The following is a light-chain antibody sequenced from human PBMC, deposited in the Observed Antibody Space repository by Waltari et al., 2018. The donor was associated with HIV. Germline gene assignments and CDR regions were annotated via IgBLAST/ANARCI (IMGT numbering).Light chain of an antibody. CDR2: HDR. Sequence: SYVLTQPPSVSLAPGQTARIPCGGSNIGTRYVHWYQQRPGQAPVLVGYHDRDRPSGIPERFSGSTSENTATLTISRVEAGDEAGYYCQVWDSSSESLVFGGGAKLTVL. V-gene: IGLV3-21*02. J-gene: IGLJ2*01. CDR3: QVWDSSSESLV. CDR1: NIGTRY.